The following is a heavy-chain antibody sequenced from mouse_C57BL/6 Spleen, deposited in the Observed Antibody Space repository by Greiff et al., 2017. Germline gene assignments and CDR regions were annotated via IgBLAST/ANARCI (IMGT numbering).Heavy chain of an antibody. CDR1: GYTFTSYW. V-gene: IGHV1-55*01. D-gene: IGHD2-13*01. J-gene: IGHJ2*01. CDR2: IYPGSGST. CDR3: ASGGYSDPFDY. Sequence: VQLQQSGAELVKPGASVKMSCKASGYTFTSYWITWVQQRPGQGLEWIGDIYPGSGSTNYNEQFKSKATLTVDTSSSTPYMQLSSLTSEYSAVYYWASGGYSDPFDYWGQGTTLTVSS.